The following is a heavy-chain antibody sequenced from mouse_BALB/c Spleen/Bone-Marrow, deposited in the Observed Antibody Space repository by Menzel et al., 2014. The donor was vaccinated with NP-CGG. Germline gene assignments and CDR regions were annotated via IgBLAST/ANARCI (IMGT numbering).Heavy chain of an antibody. V-gene: IGHV5-6-3*01. CDR2: INSNGGST. CDR1: GFTFSSYG. J-gene: IGHJ2*03. Sequence: EVMLVESGGGLVQPGGSLKLSCAASGFTFSSYGMSWVRQPPDKRLELVATINSNGGSTYYPDSVKGRFTISRDNAKNTLYLQMSSLKSEDTAMYYCARVWYFDYWGQGTSLTVSS. CDR3: ARVWYFDY.